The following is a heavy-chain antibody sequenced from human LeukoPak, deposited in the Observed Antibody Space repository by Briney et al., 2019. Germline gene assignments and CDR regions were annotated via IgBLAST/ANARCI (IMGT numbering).Heavy chain of an antibody. CDR1: GGSFSSGSYY. D-gene: IGHD6-13*01. V-gene: IGHV4-61*01. Sequence: SETLSLTCTVSGGSFSSGSYYWSWIRQPPGKGLEWIGYIYYSGSTNYNPSFKSRVTISVDTSRNLFSLKLSSVTAADTAVYYCARVTVVAAGTPLDFWGQGTLVTVSS. J-gene: IGHJ4*02. CDR2: IYYSGST. CDR3: ARVTVVAAGTPLDF.